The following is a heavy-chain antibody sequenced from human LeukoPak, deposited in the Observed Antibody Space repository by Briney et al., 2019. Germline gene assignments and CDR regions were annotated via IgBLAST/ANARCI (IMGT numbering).Heavy chain of an antibody. CDR2: ISSGGTTR. J-gene: IGHJ4*02. V-gene: IGHV3-48*03. CDR1: GFTFSSYE. Sequence: RGSLRLSCVASGFTFSSYEMHWVRQAPGKGLEWVSYISSGGTTRFYADSVKGRFTISRDSARNSLYLQMNSLRAEDTAVYYCARERWLQWKYYFDYWGQGTLVTVSS. CDR3: ARERWLQWKYYFDY. D-gene: IGHD5-24*01.